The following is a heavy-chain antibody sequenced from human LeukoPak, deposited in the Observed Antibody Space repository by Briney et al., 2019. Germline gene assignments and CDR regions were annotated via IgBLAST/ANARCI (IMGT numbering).Heavy chain of an antibody. CDR2: INPSGGST. Sequence: GASVKVSCKASGYTFTSYYMHWVRQAPGQGLEWMGIINPSGGSTSYAQKFQGRVTMTRDTSTSTVYMELSSLRSEDTAVYYCAREGGVSGSSTSCVNCWGQGTLVTVSS. CDR1: GYTFTSYY. V-gene: IGHV1-46*01. CDR3: AREGGVSGSSTSCVNC. J-gene: IGHJ4*02. D-gene: IGHD2-2*01.